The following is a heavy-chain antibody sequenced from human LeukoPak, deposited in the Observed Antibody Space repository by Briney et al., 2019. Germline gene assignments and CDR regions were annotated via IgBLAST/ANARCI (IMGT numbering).Heavy chain of an antibody. CDR2: VDRDGSVI. V-gene: IGHV3-74*03. J-gene: IGHJ6*02. CDR3: ARDESYGMDV. CDR1: GFTFTNFR. Sequence: HPGGSLRLSCAASGFTFTNFRMHWVRQAPGKGLVWVSSVDRDGSVITYADSVKGRFTISRDNAKSLLYLQVNSLRAEDTAVYYCARDESYGMDVWGQGTTVTVSS.